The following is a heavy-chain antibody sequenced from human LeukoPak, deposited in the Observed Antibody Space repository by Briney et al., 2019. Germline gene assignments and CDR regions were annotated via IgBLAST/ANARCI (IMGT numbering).Heavy chain of an antibody. CDR2: ISYDGSNK. V-gene: IGHV3-30-3*01. J-gene: IGHJ4*02. Sequence: GGSLRLSCAASGFTFSSYAMHWVRQAPGKGLEWVAVISYDGSNKYYADSVKGRFTISRDNSKNTLYLQMNSLRAEDTAVYYCAGGVYSYGYIGGFFDYWGQGTLVTVSS. CDR3: AGGVYSYGYIGGFFDY. CDR1: GFTFSSYA. D-gene: IGHD5-18*01.